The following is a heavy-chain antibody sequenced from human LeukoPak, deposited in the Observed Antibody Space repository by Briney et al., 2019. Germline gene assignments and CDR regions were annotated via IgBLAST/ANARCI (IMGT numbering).Heavy chain of an antibody. CDR2: MKGTGET. V-gene: IGHV3-23*01. D-gene: IGHD3-16*01. J-gene: IGHJ4*02. CDR1: GLSFSSFA. Sequence: GGSLRLSRAASGLSFSSFAMSWVRQAPARGLEWLSSMKGTGETIYADSVRGRCTLFRDGSRNTVYLQLNNLRVEDTAVYYCARASWVSTADAVRWGQGTVVTVSS. CDR3: ARASWVSTADAVR.